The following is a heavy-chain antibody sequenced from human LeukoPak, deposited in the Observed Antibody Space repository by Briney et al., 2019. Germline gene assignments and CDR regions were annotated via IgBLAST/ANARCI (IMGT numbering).Heavy chain of an antibody. CDR2: INPNSGGT. V-gene: IGHV1-2*04. Sequence: GASVKVSCKASGYTFTSYGISWVRQAPGQGLEWMGWINPNSGGTNYAQKFQGWVTMTRDTSISTAYMELSRLRSDDTAVYYCARDLTGGWGYYYGMDVWGQGTTVTVSS. CDR1: GYTFTSYG. CDR3: ARDLTGGWGYYYGMDV. D-gene: IGHD7-27*01. J-gene: IGHJ6*02.